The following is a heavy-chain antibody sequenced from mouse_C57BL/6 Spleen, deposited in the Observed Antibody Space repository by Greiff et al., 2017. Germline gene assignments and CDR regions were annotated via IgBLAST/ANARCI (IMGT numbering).Heavy chain of an antibody. Sequence: VKLVESGPGLVAPSQSLSITCTVSGFSLTSYGVHWVRQPPGKGLEWLVVIWCDGSTTYTSALKSRLSISKDNAKSQVFLKMNSLKTDDTAMYYCARGGNYGEGMGDWGQGTSVTVSS. D-gene: IGHD2-1*01. J-gene: IGHJ4*01. CDR3: ARGGNYGEGMGD. CDR2: IWCDGST. V-gene: IGHV2-6*03. CDR1: GFSLTSYG.